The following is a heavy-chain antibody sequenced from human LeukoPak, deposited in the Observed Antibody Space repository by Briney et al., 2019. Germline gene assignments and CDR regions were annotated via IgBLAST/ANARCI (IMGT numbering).Heavy chain of an antibody. CDR2: INPNSGGT. D-gene: IGHD4-17*01. Sequence: ASVKVSCKASGYTFTGYYMHWVRQAPGQGLEWMGWINPNSGGTNYAQKFQGRVTMTRDTSISTAYMELSRLRSDDTAVYYCASGGDDYGDNYYYYYYMDVWGKGTTVTISS. CDR1: GYTFTGYY. V-gene: IGHV1-2*02. CDR3: ASGGDDYGDNYYYYYYMDV. J-gene: IGHJ6*03.